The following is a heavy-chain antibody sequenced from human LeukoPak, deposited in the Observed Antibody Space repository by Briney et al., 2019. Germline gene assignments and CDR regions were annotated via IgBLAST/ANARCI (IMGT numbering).Heavy chain of an antibody. Sequence: GGSLRLSCAASGFTFYSYAMSWVRQAPGKGLEWVSAISGSADSGSSGSTYYVDSVKGRFTISRDNSKNTLYLQMNSLRAEDTALYYCAKFGDDSLTDIWGQGTMVTVSS. D-gene: IGHD3-9*01. J-gene: IGHJ3*02. CDR3: AKFGDDSLTDI. V-gene: IGHV3-23*01. CDR1: GFTFYSYA. CDR2: ISGSADSGSSGST.